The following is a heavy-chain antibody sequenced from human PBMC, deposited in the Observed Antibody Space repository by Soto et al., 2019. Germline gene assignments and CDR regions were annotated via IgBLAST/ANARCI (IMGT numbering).Heavy chain of an antibody. CDR1: GFTVSSKY. CDR2: IQSGGTT. J-gene: IGHJ6*04. CDR3: ARDDVLCDGGRCYGIPLDV. Sequence: EVQLVESGGGLVQPGGSLRLSCAASGFTVSSKYMTWVRQAPGKGLEWFSLIQSGGTTYYADSVKGRFTISRDTSENTLHLQMDSLSVEDTAVYYCARDDVLCDGGRCYGIPLDVCGKGTTVTVSS. D-gene: IGHD2-15*01. V-gene: IGHV3-66*01.